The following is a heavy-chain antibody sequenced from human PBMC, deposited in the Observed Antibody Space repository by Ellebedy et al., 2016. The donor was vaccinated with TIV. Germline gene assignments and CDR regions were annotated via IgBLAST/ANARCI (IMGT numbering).Heavy chain of an antibody. D-gene: IGHD3-16*01. CDR2: ISSGISI. J-gene: IGHJ1*01. CDR3: AREAWGSYGTEYLQH. V-gene: IGHV3-48*04. CDR1: GFTFSSYS. Sequence: PGGSLRLSCTAPGFTFSSYSMTWVRQAPGKGLKWISYISSGISIYYADSVKGRFTISRDNAKNSLYLQMNSLRVEDTAVYYCAREAWGSYGTEYLQHWGQGTLVTVSA.